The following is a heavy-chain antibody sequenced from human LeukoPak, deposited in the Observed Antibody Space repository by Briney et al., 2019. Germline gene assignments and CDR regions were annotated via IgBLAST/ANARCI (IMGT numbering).Heavy chain of an antibody. Sequence: SETLSLTCAVYGGSFSGYYWSWIRQPPGKGLEWIGEINHSGSTNYNPSLKSRVTISVDTSKNQFSLKLSSVTAADTAVYYCAGDAPNHDSSGYYLDYWGQGTLVTVSS. D-gene: IGHD3-22*01. CDR3: AGDAPNHDSSGYYLDY. CDR1: GGSFSGYY. V-gene: IGHV4-34*01. CDR2: INHSGST. J-gene: IGHJ4*02.